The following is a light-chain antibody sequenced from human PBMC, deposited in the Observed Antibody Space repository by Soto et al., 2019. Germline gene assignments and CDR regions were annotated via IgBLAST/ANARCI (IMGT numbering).Light chain of an antibody. CDR1: SSDVGGYNY. CDR3: RSYTSSSPPNYV. V-gene: IGLV2-14*01. CDR2: DVS. Sequence: QSVLTQPASVSGSPGQSITISCTGTSSDVGGYNYVSWYQQHPGKAPKLMIYDVSNRPSGVSNRFSGSKSGNTASLTISGLQAEDEADYYCRSYTSSSPPNYVFGTGTTVTVL. J-gene: IGLJ1*01.